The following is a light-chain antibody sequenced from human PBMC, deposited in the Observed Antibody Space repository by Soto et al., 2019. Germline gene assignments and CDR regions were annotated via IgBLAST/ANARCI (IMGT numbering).Light chain of an antibody. CDR3: SSYTGSSTYVV. CDR2: DVN. V-gene: IGLV2-14*01. Sequence: QSALTQPASVSGSPGQSITISCTGTSSDVGGYNYVSWYQQHPGKAPKLMIYDVNKRPSGVSNRFSGSKSGNTASLTISGLQAEDEADYYCSSYTGSSTYVVFGGGTKLTVL. J-gene: IGLJ2*01. CDR1: SSDVGGYNY.